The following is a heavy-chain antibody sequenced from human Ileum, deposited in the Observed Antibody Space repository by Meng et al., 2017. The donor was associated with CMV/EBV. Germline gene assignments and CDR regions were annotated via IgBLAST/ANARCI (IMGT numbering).Heavy chain of an antibody. D-gene: IGHD1-1*01. CDR2: IYWKDEK. V-gene: IGHV2-5*01. CDR1: SPGG. Sequence: SPGGVGWIPQPPGKDLEGLALIYWKDEKRYSPTLKSRLTISQDTSKNQVVLTMTNMDPVDTATYYCARRRAINWNWLDPWGQGTLVTVSS. J-gene: IGHJ5*02. CDR3: ARRRAINWNWLDP.